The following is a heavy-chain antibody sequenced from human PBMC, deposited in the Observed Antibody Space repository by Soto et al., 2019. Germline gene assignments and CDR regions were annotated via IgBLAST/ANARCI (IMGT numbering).Heavy chain of an antibody. CDR1: EFTFSSYW. V-gene: IGHV3-74*01. D-gene: IGHD3-10*01. CDR2: INSDGSGT. CDR3: ARGWVNYGSGSYDV. J-gene: IGHJ6*02. Sequence: EVQLVESGGGLVQPGGSLRLSCAASEFTFSSYWMHWVRQAPGKGLMWVSRINSDGSGTNYADSVKGRFIISRDNAKNTLYLQMYSLRVEDRAVYYCARGWVNYGSGSYDVWGQGTTVTISS.